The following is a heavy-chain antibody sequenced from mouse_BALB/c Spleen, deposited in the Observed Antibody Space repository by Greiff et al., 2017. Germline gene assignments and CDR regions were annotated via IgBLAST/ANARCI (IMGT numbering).Heavy chain of an antibody. CDR2: ISCYNGAT. CDR3: AREDDGNEEKNYFDY. D-gene: IGHD2-1*01. V-gene: IGHV1S34*01. J-gene: IGHJ2*01. Sequence: LVKTGASVKISCKASGYSFTGYYMHWVKQSHGKSLEWIGYISCYNGATSYNQKFKGKATFTVDTSSSTAYMQFNSLTSEDSAVYYCAREDDGNEEKNYFDYWGQGTTLTVSS. CDR1: GYSFTGYY.